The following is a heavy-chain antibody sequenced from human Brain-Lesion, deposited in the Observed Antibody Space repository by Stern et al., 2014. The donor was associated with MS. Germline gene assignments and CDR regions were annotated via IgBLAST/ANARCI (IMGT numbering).Heavy chain of an antibody. V-gene: IGHV4-39*01. D-gene: IGHD1-26*01. CDR3: ARHDSVPRPSQLYSARDRGPGYFDY. CDR1: GGSISSSTYY. CDR2: IYYSGFT. Sequence: VQLVESGPGLVKPSETLSLTCTVSGGSISSSTYYWAWIRQPPGKGLEWIGNIYYSGFTYYNPSLKSRVTISVDMSKNQFSLKLSSVTAAATAIYYCARHDSVPRPSQLYSARDRGPGYFDYWGQGTLVTVSS. J-gene: IGHJ4*02.